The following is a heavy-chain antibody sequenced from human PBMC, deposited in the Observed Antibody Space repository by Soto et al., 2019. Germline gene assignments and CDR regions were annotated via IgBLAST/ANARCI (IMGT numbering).Heavy chain of an antibody. CDR2: INHSGST. CDR1: GGSFSGYY. V-gene: IGHV4-34*01. Sequence: PSETLSLTCAVYGGSFSGYYWSWIRQPPGKGLEWIGEINHSGSTNYNPSLKSRVTISVDTSKNQFSLKLSSVAAADTAVYYCERVSEWLLSGVDYWGQGTLVTVSS. J-gene: IGHJ4*02. D-gene: IGHD3-3*01. CDR3: ERVSEWLLSGVDY.